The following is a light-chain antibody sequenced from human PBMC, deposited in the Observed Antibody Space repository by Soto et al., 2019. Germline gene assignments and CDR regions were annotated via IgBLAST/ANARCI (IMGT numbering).Light chain of an antibody. CDR3: SSYTSSTPYV. J-gene: IGLJ1*01. V-gene: IGLV2-14*01. CDR1: RSDVGGYNY. CDR2: DVS. Sequence: SPLRSPASVSGSPGRSITISGTGTRSDVGGYNYVSWYQQHPGKASKLMIYDVSNRPSGVSNRFSGSKSGNTASLTISGLQAEDEADYYCSSYTSSTPYVFGTGTKVTVL.